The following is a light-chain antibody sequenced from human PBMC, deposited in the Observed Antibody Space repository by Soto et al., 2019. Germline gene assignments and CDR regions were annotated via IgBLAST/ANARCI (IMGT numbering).Light chain of an antibody. CDR2: EVS. CDR3: CSYAGSSTQSYV. V-gene: IGLV2-23*02. J-gene: IGLJ1*01. CDR1: NSDVGSYNL. Sequence: QSVLTQPASVSGSPGQSITISCTGTNSDVGSYNLVSWYQQHPGKAPKVIIYEVSERPSGVSDRSSGSKSGNTASLMISGLQAEDEADYYCCSYAGSSTQSYVFGSGTKVTV.